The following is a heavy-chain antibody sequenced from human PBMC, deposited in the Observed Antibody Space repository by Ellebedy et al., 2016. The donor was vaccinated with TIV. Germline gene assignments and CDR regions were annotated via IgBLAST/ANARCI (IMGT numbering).Heavy chain of an antibody. CDR1: GFTVSGDY. V-gene: IGHV3-53*01. J-gene: IGHJ4*02. CDR2: MDAGGNT. Sequence: GESLKISCAASGFTVSGDYMSWVRQAPGKGLEWVSIMDAGGNTHYPDPVKGRFTVSRDNSMNTLYLQMNSLRAEDTAVYYCAGGTYWGQGTLVTVSS. CDR3: AGGTY.